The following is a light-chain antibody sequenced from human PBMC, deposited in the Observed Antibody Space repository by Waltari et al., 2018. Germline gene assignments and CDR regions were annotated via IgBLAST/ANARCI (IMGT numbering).Light chain of an antibody. V-gene: IGLV2-23*01. CDR3: CSYAGSSTPNWV. J-gene: IGLJ3*02. CDR2: EGR. Sequence: QSALTQPASVSGSPGPSITIPCTGINSDVGSYNLLSWYQQHPGKAPKLMFYEGRERPSGVSNRFSGSKSGNTASLTISGLQAEDEADYYCCSYAGSSTPNWVFGGGTKLTVL. CDR1: NSDVGSYNL.